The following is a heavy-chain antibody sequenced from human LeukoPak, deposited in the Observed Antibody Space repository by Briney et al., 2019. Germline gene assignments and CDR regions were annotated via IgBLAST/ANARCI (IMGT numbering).Heavy chain of an antibody. CDR1: GYSFSNYW. CDR3: ARQDYGDYFGLFSHYFDH. D-gene: IGHD4-17*01. CDR2: IYPGDSDT. J-gene: IGHJ4*02. V-gene: IGHV5-51*01. Sequence: GESLKISCKASGYSFSNYWIAWVRQMPGKGLEWMGIIYPGDSDTRYSPSFQGQVTISADKSITTAYLQWSSLKASDTAIYYCARQDYGDYFGLFSHYFDHWGQGTLLTVSS.